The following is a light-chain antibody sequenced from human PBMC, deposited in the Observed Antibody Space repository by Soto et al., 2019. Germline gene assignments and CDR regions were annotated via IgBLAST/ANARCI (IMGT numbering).Light chain of an antibody. CDR1: QSVSSN. Sequence: EIVMTQSPATLSVSPGERATLSCRASQSVSSNLAWYQQKPGQAPRLLIYGASTRATGIPARFSGSGSGTDFTLIISSLEPEDFAVYYCQQRSNWPWTFGQGTKVDI. CDR3: QQRSNWPWT. J-gene: IGKJ1*01. V-gene: IGKV3-15*01. CDR2: GAS.